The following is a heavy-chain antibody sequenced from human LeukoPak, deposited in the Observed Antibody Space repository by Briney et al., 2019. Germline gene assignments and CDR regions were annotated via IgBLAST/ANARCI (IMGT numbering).Heavy chain of an antibody. D-gene: IGHD3-3*01. V-gene: IGHV1-8*01. Sequence: ASVKVSCKASGYTFTSYDIKWGRQATGQGLEWMGWMNPKSGKTGYAKKFQGRVTITRNTSISTAYMELSSLRSEHTAVYYCARGNDFWSGYPNFDYWGQGTLVTVSS. CDR2: MNPKSGKT. CDR1: GYTFTSYD. J-gene: IGHJ4*02. CDR3: ARGNDFWSGYPNFDY.